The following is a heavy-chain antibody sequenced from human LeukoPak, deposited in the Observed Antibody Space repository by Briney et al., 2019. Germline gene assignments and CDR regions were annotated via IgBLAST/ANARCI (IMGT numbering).Heavy chain of an antibody. J-gene: IGHJ3*02. CDR1: GFTFSSYS. V-gene: IGHV3-21*01. CDR3: ARDRSIAARPGAFDI. CDR2: ISSSSSYI. Sequence: GGSLRLSCAASGFTFSSYSTNWVRQAPGKGLEWVSSISSSSSYIYYADSVKGRFSISRDNAKNSLYLQMNSLRAEDTAVYYCARDRSIAARPGAFDIWGQGTMVTVSS. D-gene: IGHD6-6*01.